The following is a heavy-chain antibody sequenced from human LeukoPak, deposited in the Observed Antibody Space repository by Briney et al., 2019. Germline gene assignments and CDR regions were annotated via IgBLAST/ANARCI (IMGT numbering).Heavy chain of an antibody. D-gene: IGHD1-1*01. CDR1: GYTFTTYY. Sequence: ASVKVSRKVSGYTFTTYYMHWVRQAPGQGLEWMGWINPISGGTDYAQKFQGRVTMTRDTSITTVYMDLSRLTSDDTAVYYCARDRSTTGTSLTDYWGQGTVVTVSS. CDR3: ARDRSTTGTSLTDY. J-gene: IGHJ4*02. V-gene: IGHV1-2*02. CDR2: INPISGGT.